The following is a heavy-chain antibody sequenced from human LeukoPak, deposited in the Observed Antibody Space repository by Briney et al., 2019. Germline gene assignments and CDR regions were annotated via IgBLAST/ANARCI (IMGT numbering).Heavy chain of an antibody. D-gene: IGHD6-19*01. Sequence: GGSLRLSCAASGFTFSKYWMLWVRQAPGKGLECVSRINTDGTVTTYADSVKGRFTVSRDNADNTMFLQMDSVRDEDTAVYYCATKQWLAPPPDSWGQGTPVTVSS. CDR1: GFTFSKYW. CDR3: ATKQWLAPPPDS. J-gene: IGHJ4*02. CDR2: INTDGTVT. V-gene: IGHV3-74*01.